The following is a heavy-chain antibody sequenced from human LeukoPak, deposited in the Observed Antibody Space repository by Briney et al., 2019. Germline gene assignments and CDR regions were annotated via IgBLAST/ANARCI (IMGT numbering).Heavy chain of an antibody. Sequence: PSETLSLTCTVSGGSISSYYWSWIRQPPGKRLEWIGYIYYSGSTNYNPSLKSRVTISVDTSKNQFSLKLSSVTAADTAVYYCARLKAAAGTRYYYYGMDVWGQGTTVTVSS. J-gene: IGHJ6*02. D-gene: IGHD6-13*01. CDR3: ARLKAAAGTRYYYYGMDV. CDR2: IYYSGST. CDR1: GGSISSYY. V-gene: IGHV4-59*08.